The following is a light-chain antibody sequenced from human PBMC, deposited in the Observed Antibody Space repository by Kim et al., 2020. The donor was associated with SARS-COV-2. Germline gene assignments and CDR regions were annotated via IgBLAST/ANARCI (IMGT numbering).Light chain of an antibody. Sequence: SATIRDRVPITCRASESIATYLKWYQQKPGRPPKLLIYGASSLQRGVPSRFSGSGSGTDFTLTISSLQPEDFATYFCQQTDATPHTFGQGTKLEI. CDR3: QQTDATPHT. J-gene: IGKJ2*01. CDR1: ESIATY. CDR2: GAS. V-gene: IGKV1-39*01.